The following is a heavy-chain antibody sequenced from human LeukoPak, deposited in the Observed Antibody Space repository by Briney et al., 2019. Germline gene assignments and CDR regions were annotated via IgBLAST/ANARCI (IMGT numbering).Heavy chain of an antibody. CDR3: ARDPVESQLERRHGPFIMNDY. CDR1: GYTFTSYA. V-gene: IGHV7-4-1*02. Sequence: ASVKVSCKASGYTFTSYAMNWVRQAPGQGLEWMGWINTNTGNPTYAQGFTGRFVFSLDTSVSTAYLQISSLKAEDTAVYYCARDPVESQLERRHGPFIMNDYWGQGTLVTVSS. D-gene: IGHD1-1*01. CDR2: INTNTGNP. J-gene: IGHJ4*02.